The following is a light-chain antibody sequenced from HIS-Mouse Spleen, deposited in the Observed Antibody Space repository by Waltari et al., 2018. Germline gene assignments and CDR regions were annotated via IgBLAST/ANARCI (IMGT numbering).Light chain of an antibody. CDR2: DDS. J-gene: IGLJ2*01. Sequence: SYVLTQPPSVSVAPGKTARITCGGNNIGSKSVHWYQQKPGQAPVLVGYDDSDRPSGIPERLSGSNSGNTATLTISRVEAGDEADDYCQVWDSSSDHVVFGGGTKLTVL. CDR1: NIGSKS. CDR3: QVWDSSSDHVV. V-gene: IGLV3-21*03.